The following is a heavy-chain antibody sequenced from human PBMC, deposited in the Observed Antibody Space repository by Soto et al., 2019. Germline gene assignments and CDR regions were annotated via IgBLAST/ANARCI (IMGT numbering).Heavy chain of an antibody. CDR2: IVPLFRTT. Sequence: QVQLVPSGAEAKKPGSSVKVSCKTSGGTFSSYAISWVRQAPGQGLEWMGGIVPLFRTTNYAQKFQGRVTITADTSTYTVYMELRGLRSGDTAVYYCARGGYSSAWSNLLDRSGLDVWGQGTTVTVSS. CDR3: ARGGYSSAWSNLLDRSGLDV. J-gene: IGHJ6*02. V-gene: IGHV1-69*06. D-gene: IGHD5-12*01. CDR1: GGTFSSYA.